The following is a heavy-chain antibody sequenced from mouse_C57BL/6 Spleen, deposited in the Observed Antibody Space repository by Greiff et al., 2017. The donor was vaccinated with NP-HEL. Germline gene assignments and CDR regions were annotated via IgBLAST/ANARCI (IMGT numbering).Heavy chain of an antibody. V-gene: IGHV5-17*01. CDR3: AREGDYYAMDY. Sequence: DVHLVESGGGLVKPGGSLKLSCAASGFTFSDYGMHWVRQAPEKGLEWVAYISSGSSTIYYADTVKGRFTISKDNAKNTLFLQMTSLRSEDTAMYYWAREGDYYAMDYWGQGTSVTVSS. CDR1: GFTFSDYG. J-gene: IGHJ4*01. CDR2: ISSGSSTI.